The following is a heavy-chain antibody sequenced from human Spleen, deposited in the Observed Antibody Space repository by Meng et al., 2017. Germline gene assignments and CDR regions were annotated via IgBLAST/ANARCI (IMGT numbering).Heavy chain of an antibody. D-gene: IGHD4-11*01. CDR3: ARGPTTMAHDFDY. CDR1: GGSFSDYY. CDR2: INHSGST. Sequence: QVQLQEWGAGLLKPSETLSRPGVGSGGSFSDYYWSWIRQPPGKGLEWIGEINHSGSTNYNPSLESRATISVDTSQNNLSLKLSSVTAADSAVYYCARGPTTMAHDFDYWGQGTLVTVSS. J-gene: IGHJ4*02. V-gene: IGHV4-34*01.